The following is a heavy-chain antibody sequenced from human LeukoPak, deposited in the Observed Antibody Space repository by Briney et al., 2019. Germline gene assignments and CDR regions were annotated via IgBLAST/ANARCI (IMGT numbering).Heavy chain of an antibody. D-gene: IGHD3-22*01. Sequence: SETLSLTCTVSGGSISSGTYYCSWIRQHPGKGLEWIGHIYNSGSTFYNPSLKSRLTMSVDTSKNQFSLKLSSVTAADTAVYYCARTAYSSGYYYGFDYWGQGTLVTVSS. CDR2: IYNSGST. V-gene: IGHV4-31*03. J-gene: IGHJ4*02. CDR1: GGSISSGTYY. CDR3: ARTAYSSGYYYGFDY.